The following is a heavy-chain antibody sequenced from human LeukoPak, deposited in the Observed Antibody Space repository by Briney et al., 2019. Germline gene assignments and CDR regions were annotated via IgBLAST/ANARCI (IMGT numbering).Heavy chain of an antibody. D-gene: IGHD6-19*01. V-gene: IGHV4-59*02. Sequence: SETLSLTCTVSGGSVSSYYWSWIRQPPGKGLEWIGYIYYSGSTNYNPSLKSRVTISVDTSKNQFSLKLSSVTAADTAVYYCAREVAVAGTDAFDIWGQGTMVTVSS. J-gene: IGHJ3*02. CDR3: AREVAVAGTDAFDI. CDR2: IYYSGST. CDR1: GGSVSSYY.